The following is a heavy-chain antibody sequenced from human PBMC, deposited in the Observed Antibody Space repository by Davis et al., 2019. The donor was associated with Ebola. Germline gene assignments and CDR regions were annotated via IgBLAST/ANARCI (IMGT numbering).Heavy chain of an antibody. CDR1: GGSISSGGYY. V-gene: IGHV4-31*03. J-gene: IGHJ4*02. CDR3: ARAPRTYYDFWSGYYTFFDY. Sequence: PSETLSLTCTVSGGSISSGGYYWSWIRQHPGKGLEWIGYIYYSGSTYYNPSLKSRVTISVDTSKNQFSLKLSSVTAADTAVYYCARAPRTYYDFWSGYYTFFDYWGQGTLVTVSS. CDR2: IYYSGST. D-gene: IGHD3-3*01.